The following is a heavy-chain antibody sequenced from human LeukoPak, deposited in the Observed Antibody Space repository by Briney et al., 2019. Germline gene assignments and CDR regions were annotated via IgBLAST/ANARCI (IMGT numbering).Heavy chain of an antibody. CDR1: GYTFTSYG. CDR3: ARSSVVPAATYAWFDP. V-gene: IGHV1-18*01. Sequence: VASVEVSCKASGYTFTSYGISWVRQAPGQGLEWMGWISAYNGNTNYAQKLQGRVTMTTDTSTSTAYMELRSLRSDDTAVYYCARSSVVPAATYAWFDPWGQGTLVTVSS. J-gene: IGHJ5*02. D-gene: IGHD2-2*01. CDR2: ISAYNGNT.